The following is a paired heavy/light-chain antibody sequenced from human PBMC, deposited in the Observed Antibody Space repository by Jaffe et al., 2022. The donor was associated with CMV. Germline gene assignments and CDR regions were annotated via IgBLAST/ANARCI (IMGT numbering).Light chain of an antibody. Sequence: QSVLTQPPSVSGAPGQRVTISCTGSSSNIGAGYDVHWYQQLLGTAPKLLIYGNRNRPSGVPDRFTGSKSGTSASLAITGLQAEDEADYYCQSHDSSLSGVVFGGGTKLTVL. CDR3: QSHDSSLSGVV. CDR2: GNR. V-gene: IGLV1-40*01. J-gene: IGLJ2*01. CDR1: SSNIGAGYD.
Heavy chain of an antibody. D-gene: IGHD1-26*01. V-gene: IGHV3-48*03. Sequence: EVQLVESGGGLVQPGGSLRLSCAASGFTLSSYEMNWVRQAPGKGLEWVSYISSGGSSIQYADSVKGRFTLSRDNAKNSLYLQMNSLRAEDTAIYYCAREIRGNSVSHTGGYYYYYVDVWGKGTTVTVSS. CDR3: AREIRGNSVSHTGGYYYYYVDV. J-gene: IGHJ6*03. CDR2: ISSGGSSI. CDR1: GFTLSSYE.